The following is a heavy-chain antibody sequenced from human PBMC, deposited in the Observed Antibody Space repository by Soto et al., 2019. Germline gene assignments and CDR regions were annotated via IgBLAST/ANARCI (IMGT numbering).Heavy chain of an antibody. CDR3: ARADYGDYAGHYYYGMEV. CDR1: GGTFSSYA. Sequence: SVKVSCKASGGTFSSYAISWVRQAPGQGLEWMGGIIPIFGTANYAQKFQGRVTITADESTSTAYMELRSLRSEDTAVYYCARADYGDYAGHYYYGMEVWGQGTKVTVSS. CDR2: IIPIFGTA. V-gene: IGHV1-69*13. D-gene: IGHD4-17*01. J-gene: IGHJ6*02.